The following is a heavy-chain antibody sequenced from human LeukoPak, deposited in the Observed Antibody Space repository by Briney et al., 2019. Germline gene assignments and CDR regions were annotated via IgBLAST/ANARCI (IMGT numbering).Heavy chain of an antibody. D-gene: IGHD3-22*01. Sequence: SETLSLTYAVYGGSISGYYWSWIRQPPGKGLEWIGEINHSGSTNYNPSLKSRVTISVDTSKNQFSLKLSSVTAADTAVYYCARGQDYYDSSGYYYPYWGQGTLVTVSS. J-gene: IGHJ4*02. CDR1: GGSISGYY. CDR3: ARGQDYYDSSGYYYPY. V-gene: IGHV4-34*01. CDR2: INHSGST.